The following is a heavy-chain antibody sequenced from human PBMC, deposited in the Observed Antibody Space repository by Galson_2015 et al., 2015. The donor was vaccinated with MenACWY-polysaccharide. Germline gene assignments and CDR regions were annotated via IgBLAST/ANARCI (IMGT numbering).Heavy chain of an antibody. D-gene: IGHD2-21*01. CDR3: TRIIARKHTFVDS. J-gene: IGHJ4*02. V-gene: IGHV1-8*01. CDR1: GYKFSSYD. Sequence: SVKVSCKASGYKFSSYDINWVRQASGQGLEWMGWMNLIRGKTGYSQRFQGRVAMTRDTATGTAYMELRMLRYDDTAVYYCTRIIARKHTFVDSWGQGTLVSVS. CDR2: MNLIRGKT.